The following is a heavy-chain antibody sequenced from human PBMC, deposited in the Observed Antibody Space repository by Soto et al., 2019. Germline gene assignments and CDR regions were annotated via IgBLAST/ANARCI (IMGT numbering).Heavy chain of an antibody. Sequence: QVQLVQSGVEVKKPGASVKVSCEASGYTFTDYGINWVRQAPGQGLEWMGWISAYNGDTKYAQIFQARVTMTTDTSTRTAYLELRSLRSDDTAVYFCARASVPAHSFGINTWFAPWGQGTLVTVSS. CDR1: GYTFTDYG. CDR3: ARASVPAHSFGINTWFAP. D-gene: IGHD3-16*01. CDR2: ISAYNGDT. V-gene: IGHV1-18*04. J-gene: IGHJ5*02.